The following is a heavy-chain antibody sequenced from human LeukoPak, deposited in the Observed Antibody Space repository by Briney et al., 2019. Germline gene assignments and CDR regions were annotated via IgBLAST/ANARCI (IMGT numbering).Heavy chain of an antibody. CDR2: IYPGDSDT. CDR3: ARRGDWDSIVRGVFFDY. D-gene: IGHD3-10*01. V-gene: IGHV5-51*01. Sequence: GESLKISCKGSGYSFTSYWIGWVRQMPGKGLEWMGIIYPGDSDTRYSPSFQGQVTISADNSISTAYLQWSSLKASDTAMYYCARRGDWDSIVRGVFFDYWGQGTLVTVSS. CDR1: GYSFTSYW. J-gene: IGHJ4*02.